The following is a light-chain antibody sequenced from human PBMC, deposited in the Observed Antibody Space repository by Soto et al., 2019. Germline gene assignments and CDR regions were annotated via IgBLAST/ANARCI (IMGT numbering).Light chain of an antibody. CDR2: DAS. Sequence: IRVTQSPSSLSASVVERVTISCRASQSISGYLNWYQQKPGKAPNLLIFDASSLQSGVPSRFSGRGSGAEYTLTISSLQPEDFATYFCQHSYSNFPITFGQGTRLEIK. V-gene: IGKV1-39*01. CDR1: QSISGY. J-gene: IGKJ5*01. CDR3: QHSYSNFPIT.